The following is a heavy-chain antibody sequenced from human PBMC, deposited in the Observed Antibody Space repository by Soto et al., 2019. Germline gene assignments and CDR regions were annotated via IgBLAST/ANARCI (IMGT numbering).Heavy chain of an antibody. CDR1: GGSISSGGYY. J-gene: IGHJ5*02. V-gene: IGHV4-31*03. CDR2: IYYSGST. CDR3: ARTDLECTSCYVGWFDP. Sequence: PSETLSLTCTVSGGSISSGGYYWSWIRQHPGKGLEWIGYIYYSGSTYYNPSLKSRVTISVDTSKNQFSLKLSSVTATDMAVYYCARTDLECTSCYVGWFDPWGQGTLVTVSS. D-gene: IGHD2-2*01.